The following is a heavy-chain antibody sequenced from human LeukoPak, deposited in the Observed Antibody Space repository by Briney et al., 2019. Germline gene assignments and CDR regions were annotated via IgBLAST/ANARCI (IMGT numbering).Heavy chain of an antibody. Sequence: PGGSLRLSCAASGFTVSSNDMSWVRQAPGKGLEWVSVIYSGDSTYYADSVKGRFTISRDNSKNTLYLQMNSLRAEDTAVYYCAKLAVAGNNAFDIWGQGTMVTISS. CDR1: GFTVSSND. V-gene: IGHV3-53*05. CDR2: IYSGDST. CDR3: AKLAVAGNNAFDI. J-gene: IGHJ3*02. D-gene: IGHD6-19*01.